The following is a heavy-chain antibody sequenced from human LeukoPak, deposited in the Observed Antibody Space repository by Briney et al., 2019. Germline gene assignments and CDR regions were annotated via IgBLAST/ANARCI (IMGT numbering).Heavy chain of an antibody. D-gene: IGHD6-19*01. CDR3: ARDRDRIAVAGTAFDI. CDR2: ISSRSDTI. J-gene: IGHJ3*02. Sequence: ISSRSDTIYYADSMEGRFTISRDNAKNSLYLQMNSLRAEDTAVYYCARDRDRIAVAGTAFDIWGQGTMVTVSS. V-gene: IGHV3-11*04.